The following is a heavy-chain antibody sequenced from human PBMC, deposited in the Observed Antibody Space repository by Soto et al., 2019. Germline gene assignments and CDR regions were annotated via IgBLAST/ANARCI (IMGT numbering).Heavy chain of an antibody. CDR1: GDSVSSNTAT. Sequence: QTLSLTCAISGDSVSSNTATWNWFRQSPSRGLEWLGRTYYRSKWYHDYAVSLNGRGTINPDTSQNQFSLHLTSVTPEDMAVYYCGRLVGNSWIDYWGQGTLVTVSS. V-gene: IGHV6-1*01. D-gene: IGHD6-13*01. J-gene: IGHJ4*02. CDR3: GRLVGNSWIDY. CDR2: TYYRSKWYH.